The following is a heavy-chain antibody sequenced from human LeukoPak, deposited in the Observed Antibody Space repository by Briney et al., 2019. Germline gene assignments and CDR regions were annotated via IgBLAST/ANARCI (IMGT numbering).Heavy chain of an antibody. CDR2: INPNNGET. CDR3: ARDGYSGYHYHDWFDP. V-gene: IGHV1-2*02. J-gene: IGHJ5*02. D-gene: IGHD5-12*01. Sequence: ASVKVSCKAYGYTFTDYFMHWVRQAPGQGLEWMGWINPNNGETNYAQKFQGRVTMTSYTSISTAYMELSRLTSDDTAVYYCARDGYSGYHYHDWFDPWGQGTLVTVSS. CDR1: GYTFTDYF.